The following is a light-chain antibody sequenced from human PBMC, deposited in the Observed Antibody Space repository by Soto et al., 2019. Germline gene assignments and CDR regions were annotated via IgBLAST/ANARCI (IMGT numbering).Light chain of an antibody. V-gene: IGKV1-39*01. J-gene: IGKJ1*01. CDR1: QRISSY. CDR3: QQSYSTLWT. Sequence: DIPMTQSPSSLSASVGDRVTITCRASQRISSYLNWYQQKPGKAPKRLIYAASSLQSGVPSRFSGSGSGTVFTLTISSLQPEDFATYYCQQSYSTLWTFGQGNKVEIK. CDR2: AAS.